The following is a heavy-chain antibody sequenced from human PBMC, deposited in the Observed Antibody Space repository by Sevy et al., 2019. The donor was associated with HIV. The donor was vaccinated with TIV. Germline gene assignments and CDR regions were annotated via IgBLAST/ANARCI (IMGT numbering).Heavy chain of an antibody. D-gene: IGHD5-18*01. V-gene: IGHV3-11*01. CDR1: GFSFSDSY. CDR3: AKKGYSSGIFCYFDY. CDR2: ISGSGNII. Sequence: GGSLRLSCAASGFSFSDSYMSWVRQAPGKGLEWIAYISGSGNIIYYADSVRGRFSISRDNAKKSLYLQMNSLRAEDTAVYFCAKKGYSSGIFCYFDYWGQGTLVTVSS. J-gene: IGHJ4*02.